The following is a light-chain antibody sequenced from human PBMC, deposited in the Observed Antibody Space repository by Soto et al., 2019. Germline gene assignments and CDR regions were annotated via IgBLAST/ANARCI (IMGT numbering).Light chain of an antibody. J-gene: IGKJ2*01. CDR3: QQYGSSPPYT. Sequence: EVVLTQSPGTLSLSPGERATLSCRASQTVSNNYLAWYQHKPGQSPKLLIFGSSDRATGIPDRFSGSGSGTDFTLTICRLEPEDFAVYYCQQYGSSPPYTFGQGTKLEIK. CDR1: QTVSNNY. V-gene: IGKV3-20*01. CDR2: GSS.